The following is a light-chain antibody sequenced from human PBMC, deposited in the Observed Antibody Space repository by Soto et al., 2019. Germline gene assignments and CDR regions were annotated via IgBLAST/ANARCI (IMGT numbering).Light chain of an antibody. J-gene: IGKJ5*01. CDR1: QSVGRDY. CDR2: DAS. CDR3: QQYATTPIT. Sequence: EIVLTQFPGTLSLSPGERATLSCRASQSVGRDYLAWFQQTPGQAPRLLIHDASSRATGIPDRFSGSGSATDFTLTISRLEPEDFAVYYCQQYATTPITFGQVTRLEIK. V-gene: IGKV3-20*01.